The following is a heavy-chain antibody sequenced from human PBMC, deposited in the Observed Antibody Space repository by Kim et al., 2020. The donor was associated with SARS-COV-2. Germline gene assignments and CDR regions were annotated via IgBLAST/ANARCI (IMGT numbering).Heavy chain of an antibody. J-gene: IGHJ4*02. D-gene: IGHD2-15*01. CDR1: GGTFISYA. CDR2: IIPILGIA. V-gene: IGHV1-69*04. Sequence: SVKVSCKASGGTFISYAISWVRQAPGQGLEWMGRIIPILGIANYAQKFQGRVTITADKSTSTAYMELSSLRSEDTAVYYCASNIVVVVAATGGYFDYWGQGTLVTVSS. CDR3: ASNIVVVVAATGGYFDY.